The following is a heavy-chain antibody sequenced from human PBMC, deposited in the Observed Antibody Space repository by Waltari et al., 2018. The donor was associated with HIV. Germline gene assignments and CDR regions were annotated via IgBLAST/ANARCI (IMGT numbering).Heavy chain of an antibody. CDR1: GGSISSYY. J-gene: IGHJ6*02. CDR2: VYTSGIH. D-gene: IGHD2-2*01. V-gene: IGHV4-4*07. CDR3: ARVPGDCSSTSSHCYGMDV. Sequence: QVQLQESGPGLVKPSETLSLTCTVSGGSISSYYWSWIRQPAGKGLEWIGRVYTSGIHNYHPSRKSRVTSSVDTAKNQFSLKLSSVTAADTAVYYCARVPGDCSSTSSHCYGMDVWGQGTTVTVSS.